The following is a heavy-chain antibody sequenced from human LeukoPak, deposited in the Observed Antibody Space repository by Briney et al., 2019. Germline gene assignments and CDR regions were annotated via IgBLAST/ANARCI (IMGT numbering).Heavy chain of an antibody. CDR1: GYTFTGYY. V-gene: IGHV1-2*02. D-gene: IGHD3-10*01. CDR3: ARELVRGVIGWLDP. Sequence: ASVKVSCKASGYTFTGYYMHWVRQAPGQGLEWMGWINPNSGGTNYAQKFQGRVTMTRDTSISTAYMELSRLRSDDTAVYYCARELVRGVIGWLDPWGQGTLVTVSS. J-gene: IGHJ5*02. CDR2: INPNSGGT.